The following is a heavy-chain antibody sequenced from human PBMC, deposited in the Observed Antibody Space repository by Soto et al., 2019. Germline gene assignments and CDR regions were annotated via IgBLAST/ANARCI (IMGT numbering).Heavy chain of an antibody. V-gene: IGHV1-69*01. CDR3: ARDNGPITMVPGVPIRGMDV. CDR1: GGTFSSYA. D-gene: IGHD3-10*01. J-gene: IGHJ6*02. CDR2: IIPIFGTA. Sequence: QVQLVQSGAEVKKPGSSVKVSCKASGGTFSSYAISWVRQAPGQGLEWMGGIIPIFGTANYAQKFQGRVTITADESTSTAYMELSSLRSEDTAVYYCARDNGPITMVPGVPIRGMDVWGQGTTVTVSS.